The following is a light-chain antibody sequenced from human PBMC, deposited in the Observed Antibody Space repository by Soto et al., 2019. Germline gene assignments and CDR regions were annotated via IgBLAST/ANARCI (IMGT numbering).Light chain of an antibody. J-gene: IGKJ1*01. V-gene: IGKV1-5*03. Sequence: DIQMTQSPSTLSGSVGDRVTITCRASQTISSWLAWYQQKPGKAPKLLIYKASTLKSGVPSRFTGSGSGTEFTLTISSLQPDDFATYYCQHYNSYPEPCGQGTTVDIX. CDR3: QHYNSYPEP. CDR2: KAS. CDR1: QTISSW.